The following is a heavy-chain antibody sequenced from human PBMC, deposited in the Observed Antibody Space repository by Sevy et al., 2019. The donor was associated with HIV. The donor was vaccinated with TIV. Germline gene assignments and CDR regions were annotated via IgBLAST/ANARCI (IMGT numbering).Heavy chain of an antibody. Sequence: GGSLRLSCAASGFRISEYGMHWVRQAPGKGLEWVSLIRFDGSMKYIADSVKGRFTISRDKVKDTLYLQMNSLRSEDTAVYYCAKDHYDYRTGYYGYYGMDVWGQGTTVTVSS. CDR3: AKDHYDYRTGYYGYYGMDV. V-gene: IGHV3-30*02. D-gene: IGHD3-3*01. CDR2: IRFDGSMK. CDR1: GFRISEYG. J-gene: IGHJ6*02.